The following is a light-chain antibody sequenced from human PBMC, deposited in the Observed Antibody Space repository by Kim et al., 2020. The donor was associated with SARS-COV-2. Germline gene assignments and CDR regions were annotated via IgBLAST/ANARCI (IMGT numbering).Light chain of an antibody. CDR3: QQYGGAPPLT. V-gene: IGKV3-20*01. Sequence: PGERAHLSCRASQSVSNNYLAWYQRKPGQAPRLLIYAASTRATGIPDRFAGSGSGTDFTLTISRLESEDFAVYYCQQYGGAPPLTFGGGTKVDIK. CDR2: AAS. J-gene: IGKJ4*01. CDR1: QSVSNNY.